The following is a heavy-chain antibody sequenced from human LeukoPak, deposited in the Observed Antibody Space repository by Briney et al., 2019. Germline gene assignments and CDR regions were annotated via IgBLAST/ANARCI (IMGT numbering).Heavy chain of an antibody. V-gene: IGHV4-31*03. J-gene: IGHJ6*03. CDR1: GGSISSGGYY. CDR3: ARGPWMPNYDFWSGYYTSYYYYMDV. D-gene: IGHD3-3*01. CDR2: IYYSGST. Sequence: PSETLSLTCTVSGGSISSGGYYWSWIRQHPGKGLEWIGYIYYSGSTYYNPSLKSRVTISVDTSKNQFSLKLSSVTAADTAVYYCARGPWMPNYDFWSGYYTSYYYYMDVWGKGTTVTVSS.